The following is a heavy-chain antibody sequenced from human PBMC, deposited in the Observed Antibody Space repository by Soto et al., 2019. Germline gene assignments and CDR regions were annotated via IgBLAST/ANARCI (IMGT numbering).Heavy chain of an antibody. Sequence: GGSLRLSCAASGFTFSSYAMTWVRQAPWKGLEWVSTVSGSGGSTYFADSVKGRFTISRDNSKNTLYLQMDSLRADDTAVYYCAKNWDTTGYYPPDAFDIWAQGTMVTGSS. J-gene: IGHJ3*02. V-gene: IGHV3-23*01. CDR3: AKNWDTTGYYPPDAFDI. D-gene: IGHD3-22*01. CDR1: GFTFSSYA. CDR2: VSGSGGST.